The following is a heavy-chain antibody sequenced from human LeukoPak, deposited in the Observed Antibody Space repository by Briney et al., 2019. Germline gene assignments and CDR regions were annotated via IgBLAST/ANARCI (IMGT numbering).Heavy chain of an antibody. J-gene: IGHJ4*02. CDR3: ARVGYCSGDRCYLHFDY. CDR1: GYIFTDYY. CDR2: INPKNGDT. V-gene: IGHV1-2*02. Sequence: ASVKVPCKASGYIFTDYYIHWMRQAPGQGREWMGWINPKNGDTNYAQKFQGRVTMTRDTSISTVYMELNRLTSDDTALYYCARVGYCSGDRCYLHFDYWGQGTLVTVSS. D-gene: IGHD2-15*01.